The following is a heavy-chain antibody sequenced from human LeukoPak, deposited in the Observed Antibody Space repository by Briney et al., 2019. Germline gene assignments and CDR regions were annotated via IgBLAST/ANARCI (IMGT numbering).Heavy chain of an antibody. Sequence: SETLSLTCTVSGASISDYYWSWIRQPPGKGLEWIAFVHYSGITSYNPSLESRVTISLDTSTSQFSLKLSSVTTADTAVYYCATGGDSSKWFGRWGQGTLVTVSS. CDR2: VHYSGIT. D-gene: IGHD6-13*01. CDR1: GASISDYY. V-gene: IGHV4-59*01. CDR3: ATGGDSSKWFGR. J-gene: IGHJ5*02.